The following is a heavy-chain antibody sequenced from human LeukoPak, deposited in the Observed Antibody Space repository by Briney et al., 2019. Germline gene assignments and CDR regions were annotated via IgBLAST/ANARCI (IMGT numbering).Heavy chain of an antibody. Sequence: GGSLRLSCAASGFTFSSYAMSWVRQAPGKGLEWVSAISGSGGRTYYADSVKGRFTISRDNSKNTLYLQMNSLRAEDTAVYYCAKGLDTVVRGGYYYYYGMDVWGQGTTVTVSS. CDR2: ISGSGGRT. V-gene: IGHV3-23*01. CDR1: GFTFSSYA. D-gene: IGHD3-10*01. CDR3: AKGLDTVVRGGYYYYYGMDV. J-gene: IGHJ6*02.